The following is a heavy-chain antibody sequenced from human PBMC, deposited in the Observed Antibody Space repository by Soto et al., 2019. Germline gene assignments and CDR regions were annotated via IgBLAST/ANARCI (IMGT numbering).Heavy chain of an antibody. J-gene: IGHJ5*02. CDR1: GFTFRGSE. D-gene: IGHD3-9*01. CDR3: ARASYFSEKTAYYAKSFKWFDP. V-gene: IGHV3-30-3*01. Sequence: AGGSLRLSCAASGFTFRGSEMHWVRQAPGKGLEWVAFVSYDGDDQYYADSVKGRFTVSRDNSGNTLHLQMDSLRPEDTAFYYCARASYFSEKTAYYAKSFKWFDPWGQGTLGTVSS. CDR2: VSYDGDDQ.